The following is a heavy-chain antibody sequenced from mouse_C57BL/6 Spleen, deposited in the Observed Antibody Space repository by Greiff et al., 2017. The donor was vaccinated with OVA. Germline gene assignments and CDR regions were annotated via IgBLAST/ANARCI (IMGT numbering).Heavy chain of an antibody. CDR1: GYTFTDCE. J-gene: IGHJ1*03. Sequence: VQLQQSGAELVRPGASVTLSCKASGYTFTDCEMHWVKQTPVHGLEWIGAIDPETGGTAYNQKFKGKAILTADKSSSTAYMELRSLTSEDSAVYYCTRGDYGSSYWYFDVWGTGTTVTVSS. D-gene: IGHD1-1*01. CDR3: TRGDYGSSYWYFDV. CDR2: IDPETGGT. V-gene: IGHV1-15*01.